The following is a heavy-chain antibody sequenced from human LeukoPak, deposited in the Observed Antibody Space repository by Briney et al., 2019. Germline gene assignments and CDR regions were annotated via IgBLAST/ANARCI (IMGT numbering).Heavy chain of an antibody. CDR3: ARGSPILAAFDY. Sequence: GGSLRLSCAASGFTFSSYDMSWVRQAPGKGLEWVSGISGSGSSTYYADSVKGRFTISRDNSKSTLYLQMNSLRAEDTAVYYCARGSPILAAFDYWGQGTLVTVSS. D-gene: IGHD3-9*01. CDR2: ISGSGSST. J-gene: IGHJ4*02. V-gene: IGHV3-23*01. CDR1: GFTFSSYD.